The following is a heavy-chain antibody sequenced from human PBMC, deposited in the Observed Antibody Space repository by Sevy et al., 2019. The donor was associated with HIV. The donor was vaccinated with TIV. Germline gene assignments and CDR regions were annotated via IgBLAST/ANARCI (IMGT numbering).Heavy chain of an antibody. CDR1: GFTFSSYE. D-gene: IGHD4-17*01. CDR2: ISNSGSTI. J-gene: IGHJ4*02. CDR3: ARDLPPSETTVPHFDY. Sequence: GGSLRLSCTASGFTFSSYEMNWVRQAPGKGLEWVSYISNSGSTINYSDSLKGRFTISRDNAKNSLNLQMNSLRAEDTAFYYCARDLPPSETTVPHFDYWGRGTLVTVSS. V-gene: IGHV3-48*03.